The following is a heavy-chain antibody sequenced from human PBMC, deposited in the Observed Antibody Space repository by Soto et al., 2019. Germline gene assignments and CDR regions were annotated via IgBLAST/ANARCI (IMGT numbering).Heavy chain of an antibody. CDR3: GRGRGGEYNWFAP. Sequence: SETLSLTCTVSGGSISSSSYYWGWIRQPPGKGLEWIGSIYYSGSTYYNPSLKSRVTISVDTSKNQFSLKLSSVTAADTAVYYCGRGRGGEYNWFAPWGQGTLVTVSS. CDR2: IYYSGST. V-gene: IGHV4-39*01. J-gene: IGHJ5*02. CDR1: GGSISSSSYY. D-gene: IGHD3-10*01.